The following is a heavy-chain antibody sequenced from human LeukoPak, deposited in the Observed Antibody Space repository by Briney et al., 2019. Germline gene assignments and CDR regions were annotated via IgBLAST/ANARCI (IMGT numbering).Heavy chain of an antibody. V-gene: IGHV4-34*01. Sequence: TSETLSLTCAVYGGSFSGYYWSWIRQPPGKGLEWIGEINHSGSTNYNPSLKSRVTISVDKSKNQFSLKLSSVTAADTAVYYCARDLSKYQLLGGSIGMDVWGQGTTVTVSS. CDR3: ARDLSKYQLLGGSIGMDV. J-gene: IGHJ6*02. CDR1: GGSFSGYY. CDR2: INHSGST. D-gene: IGHD2-2*01.